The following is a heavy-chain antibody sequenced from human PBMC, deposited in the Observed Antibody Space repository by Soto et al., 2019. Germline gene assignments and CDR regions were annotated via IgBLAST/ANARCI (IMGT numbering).Heavy chain of an antibody. D-gene: IGHD3-3*01. CDR1: AYTFTGYY. CDR3: ATTYSDFWSGDYYGMDV. J-gene: IGHJ6*02. CDR2: INPNSGGT. V-gene: IGHV1-2*04. Sequence: AAVKVSCKASAYTFTGYYMHWVLQAPGQGLEWMGWINPNSGGTNYAQKLQGWVTMTRDTSISTADMELSRLRADDTAVYYCATTYSDFWSGDYYGMDVWGQW.